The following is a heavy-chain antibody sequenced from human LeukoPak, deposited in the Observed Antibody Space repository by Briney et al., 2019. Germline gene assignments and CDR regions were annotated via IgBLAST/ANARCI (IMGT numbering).Heavy chain of an antibody. CDR2: INTNGRTI. CDR3: ARDPSIYGDYLTSGYDY. CDR1: GFTFSDYY. D-gene: IGHD4-17*01. J-gene: IGHJ4*02. V-gene: IGHV3-11*04. Sequence: GGSLRLSCAASGFTFSDYYMTWIRQAPGKGLEWVSYINTNGRTISYADSVKGRFTISRDNAKKSLYLQMNSLRAEDTAVYYCARDPSIYGDYLTSGYDYWGQGTLVTVSS.